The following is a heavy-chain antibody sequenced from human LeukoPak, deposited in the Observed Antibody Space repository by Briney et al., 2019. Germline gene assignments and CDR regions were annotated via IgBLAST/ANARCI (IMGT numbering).Heavy chain of an antibody. CDR2: IKQDGSEK. CDR1: GFTFSNYW. D-gene: IGHD2/OR15-2a*01. V-gene: IGHV3-7*01. CDR3: ARSRLLPQDVFDV. Sequence: GGSLRLSCAASGFTFSNYWMGWVRQAPGKGLEWVGNIKQDGSEKYYVDSVKGRFTISRDNAKNSVYLQMNSLTADDTATYYCARSRLLPQDVFDVWGQGTMVTVSS. J-gene: IGHJ3*01.